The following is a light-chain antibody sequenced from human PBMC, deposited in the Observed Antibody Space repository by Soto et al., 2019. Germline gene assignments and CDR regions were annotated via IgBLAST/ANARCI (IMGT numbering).Light chain of an antibody. CDR3: TSYAGSNIPVV. J-gene: IGLJ2*01. CDR1: SSDVGGYNF. CDR2: EVT. V-gene: IGLV2-8*01. Sequence: QSALTQPPSASGSPGQSVTISCTGTSSDVGGYNFVSWYQQHPGKAPKLMIYEVTKRPSGVPDCFSGSKSGNTASLTVSGLQAEDEADYYCTSYAGSNIPVVFGGGTKVTVL.